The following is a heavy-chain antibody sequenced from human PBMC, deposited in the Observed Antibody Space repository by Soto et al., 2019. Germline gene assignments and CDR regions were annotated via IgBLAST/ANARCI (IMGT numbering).Heavy chain of an antibody. D-gene: IGHD3-10*01. CDR1: AFTFSNYY. Sequence: GGSLRLSCAASAFTFSNYYMGWVRQAPGKGLEWLANIKEDGSDKYYVDNVKGRFTISRDNGKSSLYLQMNSLRAEDTAVYYCARWIRGTVDYWGQGTLVTVSS. J-gene: IGHJ4*02. V-gene: IGHV3-7*01. CDR3: ARWIRGTVDY. CDR2: IKEDGSDK.